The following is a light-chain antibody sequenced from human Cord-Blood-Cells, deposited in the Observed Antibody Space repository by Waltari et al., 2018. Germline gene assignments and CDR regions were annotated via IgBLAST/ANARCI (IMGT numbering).Light chain of an antibody. CDR2: QSS. Sequence: SYELTQPPSVSVSPGQTASITCSGDKLGDKYACWYQQKPGQAPVLVIYQSSNGPSGIPERFSGANSGNTATLTISGTQAMDEADYYCQAWDSSTVVFGGGTKLTVL. V-gene: IGLV3-1*01. CDR1: KLGDKY. J-gene: IGLJ2*01. CDR3: QAWDSSTVV.